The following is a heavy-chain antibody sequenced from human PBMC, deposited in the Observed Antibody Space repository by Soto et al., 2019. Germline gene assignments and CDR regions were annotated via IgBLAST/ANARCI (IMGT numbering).Heavy chain of an antibody. CDR3: SRGGYYDNSWGKLNHYGLDV. CDR2: IYDGDSA. V-gene: IGHV4-59*01. D-gene: IGHD3-16*01. J-gene: IGHJ6*02. Sequence: SETLSLTCSVSGGSMSGYYWSWIRQPPGKGLEWIGYIYDGDSANYNPSLISRLIISVDRSRNQFFLRLSSVTAADTAVYYCSRGGYYDNSWGKLNHYGLDVWGQGTSVTVSS. CDR1: GGSMSGYY.